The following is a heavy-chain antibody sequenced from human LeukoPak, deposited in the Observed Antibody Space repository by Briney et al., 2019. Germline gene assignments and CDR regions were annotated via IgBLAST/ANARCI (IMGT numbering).Heavy chain of an antibody. CDR2: IWYDGSNE. Sequence: PGGSQRLSCAASGFTLTSYAMHWVRQAPGKGLEWVAVIWYDGSNEYYSDSVKGRFAISRDVSKNTLYLQMNSLRAEDTAVYFCARDPGLRLDYWGQGTLVTVSS. J-gene: IGHJ4*02. CDR1: GFTLTSYA. CDR3: ARDPGLRLDY. D-gene: IGHD3-16*01. V-gene: IGHV3-33*01.